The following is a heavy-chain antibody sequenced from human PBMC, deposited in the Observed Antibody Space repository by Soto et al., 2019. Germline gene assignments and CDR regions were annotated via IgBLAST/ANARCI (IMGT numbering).Heavy chain of an antibody. V-gene: IGHV3-48*03. CDR2: ISGISPSTL. Sequence: LSLSGTASGFTFSSYEMNWVRQAPGKGLEWVSYISGISPSTLYYADSVKGRFTISRDNAKNSLYLQMNSLRAEDTAVYYCAREAMLGKPYGMDVRGQGTTVTVSS. CDR1: GFTFSSYE. CDR3: AREAMLGKPYGMDV. D-gene: IGHD2-8*01. J-gene: IGHJ6*02.